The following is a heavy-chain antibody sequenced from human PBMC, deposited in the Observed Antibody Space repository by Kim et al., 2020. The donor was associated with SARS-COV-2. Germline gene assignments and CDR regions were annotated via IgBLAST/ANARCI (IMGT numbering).Heavy chain of an antibody. J-gene: IGHJ3*02. D-gene: IGHD6-13*01. CDR3: AKFRAAAGTGSEIDAFDI. CDR2: ISYDGSKK. V-gene: IGHV3-30*18. Sequence: GGSLRLSCAASGFTFSTYGMHWVRQAPGKGLEWVAVISYDGSKKYYADAVKGRFTISRDNSKNTLYLQMNSLRAEDTAVYYCAKFRAAAGTGSEIDAFDIWGQGTMVTVSS. CDR1: GFTFSTYG.